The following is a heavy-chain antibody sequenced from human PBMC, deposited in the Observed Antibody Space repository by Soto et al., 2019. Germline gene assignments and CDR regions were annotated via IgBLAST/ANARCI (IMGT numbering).Heavy chain of an antibody. D-gene: IGHD2-2*03. CDR2: IYYTGNT. V-gene: IGHV4-39*01. CDR1: GCSISNSNYY. Sequence: PSETLSLTCTVSGCSISNSNYYWGWIRQPPGQGLEWIRSIYYTGNTYYNPSLLRRVTISVDTSKNEFSLRLGSVTAADTDVYYCARLNGYSISTNCHGYYGMDVWGQGTTVTVSS. CDR3: ARLNGYSISTNCHGYYGMDV. J-gene: IGHJ6*02.